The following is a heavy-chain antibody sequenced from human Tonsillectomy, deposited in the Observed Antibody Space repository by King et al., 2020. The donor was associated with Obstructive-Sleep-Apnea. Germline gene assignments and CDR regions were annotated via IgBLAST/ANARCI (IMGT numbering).Heavy chain of an antibody. CDR3: ARGSGNYYDSSGYYYPFDY. V-gene: IGHV3-53*04. J-gene: IGHJ4*02. Sequence: VQLVESGGGLVQAGGSLRLSCTASGFTVSSNYMSWVRQAPGKGLEWFSVIYSGGSTYYADSVTGRFTISRHNSKNTVYLQMNSLRTEYTAVYFCARGSGNYYDSSGYYYPFDYWGQGTLVTVSS. CDR2: IYSGGST. D-gene: IGHD3-22*01. CDR1: GFTVSSNY.